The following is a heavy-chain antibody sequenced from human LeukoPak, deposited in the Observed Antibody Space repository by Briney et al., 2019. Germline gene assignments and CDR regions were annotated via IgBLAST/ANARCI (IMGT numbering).Heavy chain of an antibody. Sequence: GGSLRLSCVASGFTFSSYWMSWVRQAPGKGLEWVANIKQDGTEKYYVDSVKGRFTISRDNAKNSLYLQMNSLRAEDTAMYYCARVRRILVAGLDSSDMWGQGTMVTVSS. CDR3: ARVRRILVAGLDSSDM. CDR2: IKQDGTEK. J-gene: IGHJ3*02. D-gene: IGHD6-19*01. CDR1: GFTFSSYW. V-gene: IGHV3-7*03.